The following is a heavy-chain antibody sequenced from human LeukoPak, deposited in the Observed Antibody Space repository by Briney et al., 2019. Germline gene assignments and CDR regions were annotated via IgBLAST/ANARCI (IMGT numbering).Heavy chain of an antibody. CDR2: ISAYNGNT. CDR3: ARERGVGAPYYFDY. CDR1: GYTFTGYF. V-gene: IGHV1-18*04. D-gene: IGHD1-26*01. J-gene: IGHJ4*02. Sequence: ASVKVSCKASGYTFTGYFMHWVRQAPGQGLEWMGWISAYNGNTNYAQKLQGRVTMTTDTSTSTAYMELRSLRSDDTAVYYCARERGVGAPYYFDYWGQGTLVTVSS.